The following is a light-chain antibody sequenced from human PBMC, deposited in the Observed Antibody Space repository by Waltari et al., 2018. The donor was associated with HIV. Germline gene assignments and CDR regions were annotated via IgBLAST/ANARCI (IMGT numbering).Light chain of an antibody. Sequence: VMTQPPDSLAVSLGERATINCKSSQSLFYSSNNKNYLAWYQQKPGQPPKLLIHWASTRISGVPDRFSGSGSATEFTLTIRSLQAEDVAVYYCHQYFSTPQTFGQGTKVEVK. CDR2: WAS. CDR1: QSLFYSSNNKNY. V-gene: IGKV4-1*01. J-gene: IGKJ1*01. CDR3: HQYFSTPQT.